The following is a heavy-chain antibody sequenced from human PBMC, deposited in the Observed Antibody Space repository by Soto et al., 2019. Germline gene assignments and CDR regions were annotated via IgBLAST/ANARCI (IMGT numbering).Heavy chain of an antibody. CDR2: ISGSGGST. CDR3: AKDKTYSSGWYSDNWFDP. CDR1: GFTFSSYA. J-gene: IGHJ5*02. D-gene: IGHD6-19*01. Sequence: ESVGGLVQPGGSLRLSCAASGFTFSSYAMSWVRQAPGKGLEWVSAISGSGGSTYYADSVKGRFTISRDNSKNTLYLQLNSLRAEDTAVYYCAKDKTYSSGWYSDNWFDPWGQGTLVTVSS. V-gene: IGHV3-23*01.